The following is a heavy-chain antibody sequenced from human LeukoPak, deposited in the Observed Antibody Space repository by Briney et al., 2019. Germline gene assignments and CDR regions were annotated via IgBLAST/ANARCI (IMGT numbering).Heavy chain of an antibody. J-gene: IGHJ4*02. D-gene: IGHD3-22*01. CDR3: ARVRHASSGYYYFDY. V-gene: IGHV1-69*05. CDR2: IIPIFGTA. CDR1: GGTFSSYA. Sequence: SVKVSCKASGGTFSSYAISWVRQAPGQGLEWMGGIIPIFGTANYAQKFQGRVTITTDESTSTAYMELSSLRSEDTAVYYCARVRHASSGYYYFDYWGQGTLVTVSS.